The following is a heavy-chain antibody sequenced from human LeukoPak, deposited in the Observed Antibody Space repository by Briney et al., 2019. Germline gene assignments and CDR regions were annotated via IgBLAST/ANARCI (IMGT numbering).Heavy chain of an antibody. Sequence: PSETLSLTCTVSGGSISSYYWSWIRQPAGKGLEWIGRTYTSGSTNYNPSLKSRVTMSVDTSKNQFSLKLSSVTAADTAVYYCARDSGIFQNKRYYYYGMDVWGQGTTVTVSS. D-gene: IGHD3-10*01. CDR2: TYTSGST. CDR3: ARDSGIFQNKRYYYYGMDV. V-gene: IGHV4-4*07. CDR1: GGSISSYY. J-gene: IGHJ6*02.